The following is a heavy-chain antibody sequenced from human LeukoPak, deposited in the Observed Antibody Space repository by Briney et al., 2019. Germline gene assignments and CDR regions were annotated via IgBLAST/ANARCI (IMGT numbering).Heavy chain of an antibody. D-gene: IGHD2-2*01. J-gene: IGHJ5*02. Sequence: GGSLRLSCAASGFTFSSYAMSWVRQAPRKGLEWVSAISGSGGSTYYADSVKGRFTISRDNSKNTLYLQMNSLRAEDTAVYYCAKDTLYCSSTSCYPGASWFDPWGQGTLVTVSS. CDR2: ISGSGGST. V-gene: IGHV3-23*01. CDR1: GFTFSSYA. CDR3: AKDTLYCSSTSCYPGASWFDP.